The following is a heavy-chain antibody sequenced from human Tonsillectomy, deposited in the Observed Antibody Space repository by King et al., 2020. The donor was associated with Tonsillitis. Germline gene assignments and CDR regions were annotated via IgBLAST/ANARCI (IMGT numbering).Heavy chain of an antibody. CDR1: GSSISSGYY. J-gene: IGHJ4*02. CDR3: ASRFYFESSGFYYFDS. V-gene: IGHV4-38-2*02. CDR2: VYYNGNT. Sequence: QLQESGPGLVKASETLSLTCTVSGSSISSGYYWGWIRQPPGKGLMWIGSVYYNGNTNYNPSLKNRVTISMDTSKNQFSLNLTSVTAADTAVYYCASRFYFESSGFYYFDSWGQGTLVTVSS. D-gene: IGHD3-22*01.